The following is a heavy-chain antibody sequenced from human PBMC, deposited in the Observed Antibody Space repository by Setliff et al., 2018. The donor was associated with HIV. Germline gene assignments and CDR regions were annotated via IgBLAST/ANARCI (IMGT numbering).Heavy chain of an antibody. CDR2: IYTSGST. J-gene: IGHJ6*02. D-gene: IGHD3-16*01. V-gene: IGHV4-61*02. Sequence: PSETLSLTCTVSGGSISSGSYYWSWIRQPAGKGLEWIGRIYTSGSTNYNPSLKSRVTISVDTSKNQLSLKLSSVTAADTAVYYCARDWAAPYYYGMDVWGQGTTVTVSS. CDR3: ARDWAAPYYYGMDV. CDR1: GGSISSGSYY.